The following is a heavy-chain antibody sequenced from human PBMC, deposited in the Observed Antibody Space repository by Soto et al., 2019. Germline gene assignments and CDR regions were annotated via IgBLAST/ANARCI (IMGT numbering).Heavy chain of an antibody. D-gene: IGHD3-10*01. CDR2: IIPIFGTA. CDR3: ARERPNYYGSGSFESFDY. J-gene: IGHJ4*02. CDR1: GATFSSYA. Sequence: SVKVSCKASGATFSSYAISWVRQAPGQGLEWMGGIIPIFGTANYAQKFQGRVTITADESTSTAYMELSSLRSEDTAVYYCARERPNYYGSGSFESFDYWGQGTLGTVSS. V-gene: IGHV1-69*13.